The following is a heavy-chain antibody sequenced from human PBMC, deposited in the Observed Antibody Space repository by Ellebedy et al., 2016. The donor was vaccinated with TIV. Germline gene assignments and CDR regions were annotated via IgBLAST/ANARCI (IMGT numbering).Heavy chain of an antibody. CDR2: INPSGGST. J-gene: IGHJ4*02. D-gene: IGHD3-16*01. CDR1: GYTFTSYY. CDR3: ARYEAGYDYVGTFDY. Sequence: ASVKVSXXASGYTFTSYYMHWLRHAPGQGLEWMGIINPSGGSTSYAQKFQGRVTMTRDTSTSTVYMELSSLRSEDTAVYYCARYEAGYDYVGTFDYWGQGNLVTVTS. V-gene: IGHV1-46*01.